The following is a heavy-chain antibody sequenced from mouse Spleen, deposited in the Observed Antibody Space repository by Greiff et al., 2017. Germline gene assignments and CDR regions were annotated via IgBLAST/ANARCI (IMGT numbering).Heavy chain of an antibody. D-gene: IGHD2-1*01. CDR3: ARQGVTRVFDY. V-gene: IGHV5-6*01. Sequence: EVHLVESGGDLVKPGGSLKLSCAASGFTFSSYGMSWVRQTPDKRLEWVATISSGGSYTYYPDSVKGRFTISRDNAKNTLYLQMSSLKSEDTAMYYCARQGVTRVFDYWGQGTTLTVSS. CDR1: GFTFSSYG. CDR2: ISSGGSYT. J-gene: IGHJ2*01.